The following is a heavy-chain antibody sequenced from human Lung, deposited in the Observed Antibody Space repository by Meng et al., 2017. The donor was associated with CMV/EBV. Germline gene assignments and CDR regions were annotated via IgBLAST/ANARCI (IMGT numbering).Heavy chain of an antibody. D-gene: IGHD2-15*01. CDR3: AKDSLKYDCSGGSCYLDAFDI. CDR1: GFTFSSYA. V-gene: IGHV3-23*03. CDR2: IYSGGSST. Sequence: GGSXRLXXAASGFTFSSYAMSWVRQAPGKGLEWVSVIYSGGSSTYYADPVKGRFTISRDNSKNTLYLQMNSLRAEDTAVYYCAKDSLKYDCSGGSCYLDAFDIWGQETMVXVSS. J-gene: IGHJ3*02.